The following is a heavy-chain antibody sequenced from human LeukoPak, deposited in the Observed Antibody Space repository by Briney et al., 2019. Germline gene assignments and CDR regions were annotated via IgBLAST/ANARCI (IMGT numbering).Heavy chain of an antibody. CDR2: INRDGRT. Sequence: SETLSLTCAVSGEPFSGYYWTWIRQSPGKGLEWIGQINRDGRTEYKPSLKSRVTLSIDTSKNHFSLNLTLVTAADTAMYYCARHRGAFEGSGRYPFDFWGQGILVTVSS. CDR1: GEPFSGYY. J-gene: IGHJ4*02. CDR3: ARHRGAFEGSGRYPFDF. D-gene: IGHD6-19*01. V-gene: IGHV4-34*01.